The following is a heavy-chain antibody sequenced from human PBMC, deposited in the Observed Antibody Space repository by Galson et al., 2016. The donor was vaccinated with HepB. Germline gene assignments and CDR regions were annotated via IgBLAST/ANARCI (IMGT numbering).Heavy chain of an antibody. D-gene: IGHD2-2*01. J-gene: IGHJ4*02. Sequence: SVKVSCKVSGYRLIELPIHWVRQAPGKGLEWMGGFDPEVRETIFAQKFQGRVTVTEDTSTDTAYMDLSSLRSDDTAVYYCATDGSATLSEVGLNYWGQGTLVTVSS. CDR3: ATDGSATLSEVGLNY. CDR2: FDPEVRET. CDR1: GYRLIELP. V-gene: IGHV1-24*01.